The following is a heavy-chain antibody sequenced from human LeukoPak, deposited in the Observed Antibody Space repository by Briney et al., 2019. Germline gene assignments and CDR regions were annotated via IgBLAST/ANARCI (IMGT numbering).Heavy chain of an antibody. V-gene: IGHV3-53*01. D-gene: IGHD3-16*02. Sequence: GGSLRLSCAASGLTVSKNYMSWVRQAPGKGLESVSVIYRDGTTYYADSVRGRFTISRDTSKNTLYLQMNSLRAEDTAVFYCARGVGRLGELSLYYGRPSFFDYWGQGTLVTVSS. J-gene: IGHJ4*02. CDR3: ARGVGRLGELSLYYGRPSFFDY. CDR1: GLTVSKNY. CDR2: IYRDGTT.